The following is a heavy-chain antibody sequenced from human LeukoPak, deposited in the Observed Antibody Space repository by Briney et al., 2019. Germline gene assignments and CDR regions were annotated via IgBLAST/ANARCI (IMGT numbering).Heavy chain of an antibody. CDR2: ISGSGGST. J-gene: IGHJ3*02. Sequence: PGGSLRLSCAASGFTFSSYAMSWVRQAPGKGLEWVSAISGSGGSTFYADSVKGRFTISRDNSKNTLYLQMNSLRAEDTAVYYCAKDWDERDCSSTSCFNVAFDIWGQGTMVTVSS. V-gene: IGHV3-23*01. CDR3: AKDWDERDCSSTSCFNVAFDI. D-gene: IGHD2-2*01. CDR1: GFTFSSYA.